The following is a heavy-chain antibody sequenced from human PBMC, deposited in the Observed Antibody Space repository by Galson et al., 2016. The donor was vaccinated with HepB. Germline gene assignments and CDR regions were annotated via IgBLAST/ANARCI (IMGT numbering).Heavy chain of an antibody. J-gene: IGHJ4*02. CDR3: AKEITVVGKPSYFDY. D-gene: IGHD2-15*01. CDR2: LHGVGGDT. CDR1: GFTLRNYP. Sequence: SLRLSCAASGFTLRNYPMSWVRQAPGKGLEWVSALHGVGGDTFYADSVKGRFTVSRDDSKNTMYLQMSSLRAEDAAVYYCAKEITVVGKPSYFDYWGQGTLVIVSS. V-gene: IGHV3-23*01.